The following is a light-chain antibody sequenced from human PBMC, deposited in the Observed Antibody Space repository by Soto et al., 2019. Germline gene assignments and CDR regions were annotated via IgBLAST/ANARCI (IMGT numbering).Light chain of an antibody. CDR1: QSVSSTY. J-gene: IGKJ2*01. CDR3: HQYGSSRHT. CDR2: GAS. Sequence: EIVLTQSPGTLSLSPGERATLSCRASQSVSSTYLAWYRQKPGQAPRLLIYGASSRAIGIPDRFSGSGSGTDFTLNISRLEPEDFAVYYCHQYGSSRHTFVQGTKVEIK. V-gene: IGKV3-20*01.